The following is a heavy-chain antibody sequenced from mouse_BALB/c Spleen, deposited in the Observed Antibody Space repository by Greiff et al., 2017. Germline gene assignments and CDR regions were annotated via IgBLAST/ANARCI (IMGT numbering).Heavy chain of an antibody. Sequence: EVMLVESGPGLVKPSQSLSLTCTVTGYSITSDYAWNWIRQFPGNKLEWMGYISYSGSTSYNPSLKSRISITRDTSKNQFFLQLNSVTTEDTATYYCAREYGNYPWFAYWGQGTLVTVSA. CDR1: GYSITSDYA. CDR2: ISYSGST. V-gene: IGHV3-2*02. J-gene: IGHJ3*01. CDR3: AREYGNYPWFAY. D-gene: IGHD2-10*02.